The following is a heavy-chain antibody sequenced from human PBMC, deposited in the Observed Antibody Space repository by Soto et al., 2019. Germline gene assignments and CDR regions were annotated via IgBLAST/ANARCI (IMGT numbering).Heavy chain of an antibody. V-gene: IGHV3-30*18. Sequence: PGKGLEWVAVISYDGSNKYYADSVQGRFTISRDNSKNTLYLQMNSLRAEDTAVYYCAKEDIVVVPAAMYFDYWGQGTLVTVSS. CDR2: ISYDGSNK. CDR3: AKEDIVVVPAAMYFDY. J-gene: IGHJ4*02. D-gene: IGHD2-2*01.